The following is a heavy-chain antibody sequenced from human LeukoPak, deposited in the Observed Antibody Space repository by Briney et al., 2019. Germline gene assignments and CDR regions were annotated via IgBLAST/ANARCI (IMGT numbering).Heavy chain of an antibody. D-gene: IGHD2-15*01. CDR2: ISSSDPGT. CDR3: ARAPVTSCRGAFCYPFDC. J-gene: IGHJ4*02. CDR1: GFRLSSYA. V-gene: IGHV3-23*01. Sequence: GGSLRLSCVASGFRLSSYAMSWVRQAPGKGLEWVSAISSSDPGTYYAPSVRGRFTIYRDNSKNTVYLQMNSLRVEDAAIYYCARAPVTSCRGAFCYPFDCWGQGTRLTVSS.